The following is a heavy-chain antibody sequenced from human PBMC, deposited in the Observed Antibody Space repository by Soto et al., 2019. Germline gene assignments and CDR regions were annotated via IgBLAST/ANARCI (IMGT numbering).Heavy chain of an antibody. CDR2: ISGSGDST. D-gene: IGHD3-10*01. CDR3: AKESLVRGVINYFDY. Sequence: EEQLLESGGGLVQPGGSLRLSCAASGFTFSSYAMGWVRQAPGKGLEWVSGISGSGDSTYYADSVKGRFTISRDNSKKTVYLQMNSLRAEDTAVYYCAKESLVRGVINYFDYWGQGTLVTVSS. CDR1: GFTFSSYA. V-gene: IGHV3-23*01. J-gene: IGHJ4*02.